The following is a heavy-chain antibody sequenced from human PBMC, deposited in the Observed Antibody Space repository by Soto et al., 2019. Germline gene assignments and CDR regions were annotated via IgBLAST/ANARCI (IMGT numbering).Heavy chain of an antibody. Sequence: SETLSLTCTVSGGSISSYYWSWIRQPPGKGLEWIGYIYYSGSTNYNPSLKSRVTISVDTPKNQFSLKLSSVTAADTAVYYCARQSTPYGSGSYYDYWGQGTLVTVSS. J-gene: IGHJ4*02. D-gene: IGHD3-10*01. CDR3: ARQSTPYGSGSYYDY. CDR1: GGSISSYY. V-gene: IGHV4-59*08. CDR2: IYYSGST.